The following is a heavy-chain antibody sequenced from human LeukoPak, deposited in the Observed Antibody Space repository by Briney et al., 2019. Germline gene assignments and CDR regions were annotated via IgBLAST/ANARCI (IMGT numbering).Heavy chain of an antibody. J-gene: IGHJ6*03. V-gene: IGHV1-18*01. CDR1: GYTFTSYG. CDR2: ISAYNGNT. Sequence: GASVKVSCKASGYTFTSYGISWVRQAPGQGLEWMGWISAYNGNTNYAQKLQGRVTMTTDTSTSTAYMELRSLRSDDTAVYYCARGPRGYYDSSGYYNYYYYYMDVWGKGTTVTVSS. CDR3: ARGPRGYYDSSGYYNYYYYYMDV. D-gene: IGHD3-22*01.